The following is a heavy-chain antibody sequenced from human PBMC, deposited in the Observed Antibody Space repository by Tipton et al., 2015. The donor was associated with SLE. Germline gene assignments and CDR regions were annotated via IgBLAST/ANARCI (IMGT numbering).Heavy chain of an antibody. J-gene: IGHJ4*02. CDR2: IYYSGST. CDR1: GGSISSSSYY. CDR3: ARDRGRDGYNTAFDY. D-gene: IGHD5-24*01. Sequence: TLSLTCTVSGGSISSSSYYWGWIRQPPGKGLEWIGSIYYSGSTYYNPSLKSRVTISVDTSKNQFSLKLSFVTAADTAVYYCARDRGRDGYNTAFDYWGQGTLVTASS. V-gene: IGHV4-39*07.